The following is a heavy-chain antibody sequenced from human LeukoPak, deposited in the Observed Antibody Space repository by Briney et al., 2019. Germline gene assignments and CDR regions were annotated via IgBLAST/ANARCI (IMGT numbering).Heavy chain of an antibody. CDR2: IYYSGST. CDR1: VGSMSSYY. D-gene: IGHD5-24*01. V-gene: IGHV4-59*08. CDR3: ARGARAGYNLEPFDY. J-gene: IGHJ4*02. Sequence: SETLSLTCTVSVGSMSSYYWSWIRQPPGKGLEWIGYIYYSGSTNYNPSLKSRVTISVDTSKNQFSLKLSSVTAADTAVYYCARGARAGYNLEPFDYWGQGTLVTVSS.